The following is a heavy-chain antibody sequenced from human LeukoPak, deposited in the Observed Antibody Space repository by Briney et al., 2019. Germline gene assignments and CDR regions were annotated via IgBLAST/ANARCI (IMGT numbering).Heavy chain of an antibody. J-gene: IGHJ6*03. Sequence: PGRSLRLSCAASGFTFSSYSMNWVRQAPGKGLEWVSSISSGSSYIYYADSVKGRFTISRDNAKNSLYLQMNSLRAEDTAVYYCAREGRYCSGGSCYSGEDYYYMDVWGKGTTVTVSS. CDR1: GFTFSSYS. CDR2: ISSGSSYI. CDR3: AREGRYCSGGSCYSGEDYYYMDV. V-gene: IGHV3-21*01. D-gene: IGHD2-15*01.